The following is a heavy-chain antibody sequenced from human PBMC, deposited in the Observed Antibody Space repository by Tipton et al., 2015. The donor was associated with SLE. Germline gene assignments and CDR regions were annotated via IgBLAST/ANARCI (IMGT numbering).Heavy chain of an antibody. CDR3: ARTKNSGYCSGGSCDDAFDI. CDR1: GFTFSRYS. D-gene: IGHD2-15*01. CDR2: ISSSSSTI. V-gene: IGHV3-48*01. Sequence: SLRLSCAASGFTFSRYSMNWVRQAPGKGLEWVSYISSSSSTIHYADSVKGRFTISRANAKNSLYLQMNSLRAEDTAVYYCARTKNSGYCSGGSCDDAFDIWGQGTMVTVSS. J-gene: IGHJ3*02.